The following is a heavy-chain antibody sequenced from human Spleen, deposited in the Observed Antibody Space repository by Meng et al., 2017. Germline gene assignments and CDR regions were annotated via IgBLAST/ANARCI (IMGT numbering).Heavy chain of an antibody. Sequence: ASVKVSCKASGYTFTGHYIHWVRQAPGQGLEWMGWINPNSGGTASAQKFQGRVTMTRDTSISTAYMDPSRLRSDDTAVYYCARDPQGFDSSGYYAYFDYWGQGMLVTVSS. CDR1: GYTFTGHY. V-gene: IGHV1-2*02. CDR3: ARDPQGFDSSGYYAYFDY. D-gene: IGHD3-22*01. J-gene: IGHJ4*02. CDR2: INPNSGGT.